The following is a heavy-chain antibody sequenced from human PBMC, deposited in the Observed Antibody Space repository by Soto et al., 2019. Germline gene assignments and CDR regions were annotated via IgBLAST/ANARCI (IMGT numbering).Heavy chain of an antibody. CDR2: IWDDGSNK. CDR3: ARGREHQLVIDY. V-gene: IGHV3-33*01. D-gene: IGHD1-1*01. CDR1: GFTFSSYG. Sequence: QVQLVESGGGVVQPGRSLRLSCAASGFTFSSYGMHWVRQAPGKGLEWVAVIWDDGSNKYHADSVKGRFTISRVNSKNTLYLQMNSLRAEDTAVYYCARGREHQLVIDYWGQGTLVTVSS. J-gene: IGHJ4*02.